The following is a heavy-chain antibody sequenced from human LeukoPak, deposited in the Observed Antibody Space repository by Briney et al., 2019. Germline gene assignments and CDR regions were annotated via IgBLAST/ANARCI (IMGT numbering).Heavy chain of an antibody. CDR2: IYSGGIT. D-gene: IGHD2-15*01. CDR3: ARDQYCSGNSCFSFDY. Sequence: GGSLRLSCAASGFTVSSNYMTWVRQAPGKGLEWVSIIYSGGITYYADSVKGRFTISRDSSKNSLYLQMNSLRPEDTAVYYCARDQYCSGNSCFSFDYWGQGTLVTVSS. J-gene: IGHJ4*02. CDR1: GFTVSSNY. V-gene: IGHV3-66*02.